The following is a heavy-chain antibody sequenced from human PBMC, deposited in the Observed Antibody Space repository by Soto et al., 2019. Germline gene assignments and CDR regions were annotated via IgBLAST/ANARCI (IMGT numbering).Heavy chain of an antibody. D-gene: IGHD2-2*01. V-gene: IGHV3-23*01. J-gene: IGHJ4*02. Sequence: GGSLRLSCAASGFTFSSYAMSWVRQAPGKGLEWVSGISGTGGSTYYADSVKGRFTISRDNSKNTLYLQMNSLRAEDTAVFYCAKGGRYCSSTSCYVPHWGQGTLVTVSS. CDR2: ISGTGGST. CDR1: GFTFSSYA. CDR3: AKGGRYCSSTSCYVPH.